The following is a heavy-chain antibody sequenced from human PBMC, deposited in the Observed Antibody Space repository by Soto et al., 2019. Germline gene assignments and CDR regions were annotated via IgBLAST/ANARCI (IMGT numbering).Heavy chain of an antibody. Sequence: PSETLSLTCAVSGGSISSGGYSWSWIRQPPGKGLEWIGYIYHSGSTYYNPSLKSRVTISVDRSKNQFSLKLSSVTAADTAVYYCAREAGSSGGYYYYGMDVWGQGTTVTVSS. CDR1: GGSISSGGYS. D-gene: IGHD6-19*01. V-gene: IGHV4-30-2*01. J-gene: IGHJ6*02. CDR2: IYHSGST. CDR3: AREAGSSGGYYYYGMDV.